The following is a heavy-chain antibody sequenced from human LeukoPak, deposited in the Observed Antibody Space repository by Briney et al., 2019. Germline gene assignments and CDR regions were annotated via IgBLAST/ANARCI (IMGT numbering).Heavy chain of an antibody. CDR2: IYYSGST. Sequence: SETLSFTCTVSGGSISSYYWSWIRQPPGKGLEWIGYIYYSGSTNYNPSLKSRVTISVDTSKNQFSLKLSSVTAADTAVYYCARGRGIAAFAFDIWGQGTMVTVSS. CDR3: ARGRGIAAFAFDI. D-gene: IGHD6-25*01. V-gene: IGHV4-59*01. CDR1: GGSISSYY. J-gene: IGHJ3*02.